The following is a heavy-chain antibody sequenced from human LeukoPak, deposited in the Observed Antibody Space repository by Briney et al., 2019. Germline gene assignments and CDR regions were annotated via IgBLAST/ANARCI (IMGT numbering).Heavy chain of an antibody. D-gene: IGHD3-10*01. J-gene: IGHJ4*02. CDR3: ARGRGSGSYDY. CDR2: IYSDGST. CDR1: GFTVSSNY. Sequence: GGSLRLSCAASGFTVSSNYMSWVRQAPGKGLEWVSVIYSDGSTYYADSVKGRFTTSRDNSKNTLYLQMNSQRAEDTAVYYCARGRGSGSYDYWGQGTLVTVSS. V-gene: IGHV3-53*01.